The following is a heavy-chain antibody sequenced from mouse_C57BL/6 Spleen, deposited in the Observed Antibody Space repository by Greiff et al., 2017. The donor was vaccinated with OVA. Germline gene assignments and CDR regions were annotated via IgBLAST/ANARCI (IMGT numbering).Heavy chain of an antibody. V-gene: IGHV5-4*01. CDR3: AREDYDWAMDY. CDR1: GFTFSSYA. CDR2: ISDGGSYT. D-gene: IGHD2-4*01. Sequence: VKVVESGGGLVKPGGSLKLSCAASGFTFSSYAMSWVRQTPEKRLEWVATISDGGSYTYYPDNVKGRFTISRDNAKNNLYLQMSHLKSEDTAMYYCAREDYDWAMDYWGQGTSVTVSS. J-gene: IGHJ4*01.